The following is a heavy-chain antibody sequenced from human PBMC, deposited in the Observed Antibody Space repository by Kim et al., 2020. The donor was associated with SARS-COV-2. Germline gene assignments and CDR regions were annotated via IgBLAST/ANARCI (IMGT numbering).Heavy chain of an antibody. D-gene: IGHD5-12*01. Sequence: SETLSLTCTASGAISTYYWNWIRQTPGKGLEWIGYIYHNGDTKYNPSRRSRLSMSVDTSKSQFPLRLSSMTAADTGIYFCGRGGYSAYDWGLWGQGTLVTVSS. J-gene: IGHJ4*02. V-gene: IGHV4-59*13. CDR1: GAISTYY. CDR2: IYHNGDT. CDR3: GRGGYSAYDWGL.